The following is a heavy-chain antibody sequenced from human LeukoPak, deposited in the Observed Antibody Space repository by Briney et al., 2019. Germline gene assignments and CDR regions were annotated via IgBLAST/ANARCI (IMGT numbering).Heavy chain of an antibody. CDR3: ARGHDSSGWYFDY. D-gene: IGHD6-19*01. V-gene: IGHV4-34*01. J-gene: IGHJ4*02. CDR2: INHSGST. Sequence: SETLSLTCAAYGGSFSGYYWSWIRQPPGKGLEWIGEINHSGSTNYNPSLKSRVTISVDTSKNQFSLKLSSVTAADTAVYYCARGHDSSGWYFDYWGQGTLVTASS. CDR1: GGSFSGYY.